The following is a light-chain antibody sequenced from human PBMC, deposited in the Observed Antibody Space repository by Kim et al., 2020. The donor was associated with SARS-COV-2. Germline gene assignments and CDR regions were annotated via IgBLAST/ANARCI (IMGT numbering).Light chain of an antibody. CDR2: QDN. Sequence: SYELTQPPSVSVFPGQTATIACSGNKLGEKYACWYQQKPGQSPLVVIYQDNRRPSGIPERFSGSNSGNTATLTISGTQAEDEADYYCQAWDRGTVVFGGGTQLTVL. CDR1: KLGEKY. V-gene: IGLV3-1*01. J-gene: IGLJ2*01. CDR3: QAWDRGTVV.